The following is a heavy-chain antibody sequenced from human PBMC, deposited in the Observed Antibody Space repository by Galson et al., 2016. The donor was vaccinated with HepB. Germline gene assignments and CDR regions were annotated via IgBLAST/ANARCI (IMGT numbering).Heavy chain of an antibody. D-gene: IGHD1-26*01. CDR3: AKDRSQWEDSTFEY. V-gene: IGHV3-23*01. CDR1: GVTFKTYG. CDR2: ICGGCDDI. J-gene: IGHJ4*02. Sequence: SLRLSCAASGVTFKTYGLKWVRQAPGKGLEWVSTICGGCDDIHYADTVKDRFIISRDDSKSMVFLQMNRLRVEDTAVYYCAKDRSQWEDSTFEYWGPGTVVTVSS.